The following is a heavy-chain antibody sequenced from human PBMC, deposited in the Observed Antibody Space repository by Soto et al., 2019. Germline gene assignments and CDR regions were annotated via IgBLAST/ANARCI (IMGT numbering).Heavy chain of an antibody. Sequence: SETLSLTCTVSGGSISSSSYYWGWIRQPPGKGLEWIGSIYYSGSTYYNPSLKSRVTISVDTSKNQFSLKLSSVTAADTAVYYCASQLYGDYVDYFVYWGQGTLVTVSS. CDR2: IYYSGST. V-gene: IGHV4-39*01. CDR1: GGSISSSSYY. D-gene: IGHD4-17*01. CDR3: ASQLYGDYVDYFVY. J-gene: IGHJ4*02.